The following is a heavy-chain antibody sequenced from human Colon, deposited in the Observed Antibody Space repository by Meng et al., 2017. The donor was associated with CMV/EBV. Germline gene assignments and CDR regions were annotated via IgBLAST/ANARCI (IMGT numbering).Heavy chain of an antibody. CDR3: ARGVGHATNNSLDH. CDR2: VYYSGSA. J-gene: IGHJ4*02. V-gene: IGHV4-59*11. D-gene: IGHD1-1*01. Sequence: SETLSLTCTVSGDSLRDHYWSWIRQPPGKGLEWMGYVYYSGSARYSPSLRSRITISVDTSRNQISLTLRFVTAADTAMYFCARGVGHATNNSLDHWGQGTLVTVSS. CDR1: GDSLRDHY.